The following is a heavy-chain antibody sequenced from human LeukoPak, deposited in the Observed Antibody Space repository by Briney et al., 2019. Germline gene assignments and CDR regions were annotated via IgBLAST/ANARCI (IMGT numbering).Heavy chain of an antibody. CDR3: ARDIPLGPIVATTYGMDV. J-gene: IGHJ6*02. Sequence: KPSQTLSLTCTVSGGSISSGGYYWSWIRQHPGKGLEWIGYIYYSGSTYYNPSLKSRVTMSVDTSKNQFSLKLSSVTAADTAVYYCARDIPLGPIVATTYGMDVWGQGTTVTVSS. V-gene: IGHV4-31*03. CDR2: IYYSGST. CDR1: GGSISSGGYY. D-gene: IGHD5-12*01.